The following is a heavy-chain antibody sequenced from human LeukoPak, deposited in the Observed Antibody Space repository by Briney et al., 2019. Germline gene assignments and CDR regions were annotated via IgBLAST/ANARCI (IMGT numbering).Heavy chain of an antibody. CDR1: GGSFSGYY. CDR3: ARVEMATITFY. J-gene: IGHJ4*02. Sequence: SETLSLTCAVYGGSFSGYYWSWIRQPPGKGLEWIGEINHSGSTNYNPSLKSRVTISVDTSKNQFSLKLSSVTAADTAVYYCARVEMATITFYWGQGTLVTVSS. V-gene: IGHV4-34*01. CDR2: INHSGST. D-gene: IGHD5-24*01.